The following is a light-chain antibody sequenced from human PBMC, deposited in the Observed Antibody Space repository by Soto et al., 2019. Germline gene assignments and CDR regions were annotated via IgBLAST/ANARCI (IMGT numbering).Light chain of an antibody. CDR3: QQYGSSSIT. CDR2: ATS. J-gene: IGKJ5*01. Sequence: EIVLTQSPGTLSLSPGDRATLSCRASQTISSTYLAWYQQKPGQAPRLLIYATSTRATGIPDRFSGSGSGTDFTLTISRLEPEDFAVYYCQQYGSSSITFGQGPRLEIK. CDR1: QTISSTY. V-gene: IGKV3-20*01.